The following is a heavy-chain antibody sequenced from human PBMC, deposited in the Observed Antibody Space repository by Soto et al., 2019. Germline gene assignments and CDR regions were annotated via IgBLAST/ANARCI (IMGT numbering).Heavy chain of an antibody. Sequence: GGSLRLSCRGSGFTFGDYTMTWVRQAPGKGLEWVGFIRIKANGGTAEYAASVKGRFSISRDDSKSLAYLQMNSLKTEDAAVYYCTRDPPNPRTGYYYYGMDIWGQGTTVTVSS. CDR3: TRDPPNPRTGYYYYGMDI. J-gene: IGHJ6*02. V-gene: IGHV3-49*04. CDR1: GFTFGDYT. CDR2: IRIKANGGTA. D-gene: IGHD3-9*01.